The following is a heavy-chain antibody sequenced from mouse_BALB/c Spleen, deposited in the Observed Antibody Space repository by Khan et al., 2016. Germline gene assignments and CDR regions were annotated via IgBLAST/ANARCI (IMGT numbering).Heavy chain of an antibody. V-gene: IGHV1-9*01. CDR3: AKWLLEAMDY. CDR2: ILPGSGSV. J-gene: IGHJ4*01. CDR1: GYTFSTHW. Sequence: QVQLKESGAELMKPGASVKISCKATGYTFSTHWIEWVKQRPGHGLEWIGEILPGSGSVTYNEKFKDKATFTAETSSNTAYMQLSSLTSEDSADYYCAKWLLEAMDYWGQGTSVTVSS. D-gene: IGHD2-3*01.